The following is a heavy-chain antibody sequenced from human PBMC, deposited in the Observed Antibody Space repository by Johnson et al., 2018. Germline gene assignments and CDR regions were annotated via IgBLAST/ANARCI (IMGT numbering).Heavy chain of an antibody. CDR1: GDTFRSYG. CDR2: IIHIFGTT. D-gene: IGHD2-15*01. Sequence: QVQLVQSGAEVKKPGSSVKVSCKASGDTFRSYGITWVRQAPGQGLEWMGGIIHIFGTTDYAQKLQGRGTITADESTNTVNMELRSLKSEDTAVYFCARNAEVAGAFDIWGQGTLVTVSA. J-gene: IGHJ3*02. V-gene: IGHV1-69*01. CDR3: ARNAEVAGAFDI.